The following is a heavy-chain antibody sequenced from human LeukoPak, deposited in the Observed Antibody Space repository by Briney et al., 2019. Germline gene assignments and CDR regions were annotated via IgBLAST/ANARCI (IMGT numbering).Heavy chain of an antibody. CDR3: AREFYGSGSGPLKYFDY. Sequence: SETPSLTCTVSGDSISNYYWSWIRQSPGKGLEWIGYIYYSRSTYYNPSLKSRVTISVDTSKNQFSLKLSSVTAADTAVYYCAREFYGSGSGPLKYFDYWGQGTLVTVSS. CDR2: IYYSRST. V-gene: IGHV4-59*12. D-gene: IGHD3-10*01. CDR1: GDSISNYY. J-gene: IGHJ4*02.